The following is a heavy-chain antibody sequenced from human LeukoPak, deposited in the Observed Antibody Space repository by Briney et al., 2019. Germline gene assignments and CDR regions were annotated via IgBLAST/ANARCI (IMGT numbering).Heavy chain of an antibody. CDR2: IYPGDSDT. V-gene: IGHV5-51*01. D-gene: IGHD3-16*02. CDR1: GYSFTSYW. CDR3: ARPTIMITFGGVIAHDAFDI. Sequence: GESLKISCKGSGYSFTSYWIGWVRQMPGKGLGWMGIIYPGDSDTRYSPSFQGQVTISADKSISTAYLQWSSLKASDTAMYYCARPTIMITFGGVIAHDAFDIWGQGTMVTVSS. J-gene: IGHJ3*02.